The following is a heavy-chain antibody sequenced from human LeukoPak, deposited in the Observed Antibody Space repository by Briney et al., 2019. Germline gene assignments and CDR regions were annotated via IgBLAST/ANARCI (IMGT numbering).Heavy chain of an antibody. J-gene: IGHJ4*02. Sequence: ASVKVSCKVSGYTLTELSMHWVRQAPGKGLEWMGGFNPEDGETIYAQKFQGRVTMTEDTSTDTAYMELSSLRSEDTAVYYCATDRSGWRLSYFDYWGQGTLVTVSS. V-gene: IGHV1-24*01. CDR2: FNPEDGET. CDR1: GYTLTELS. D-gene: IGHD6-19*01. CDR3: ATDRSGWRLSYFDY.